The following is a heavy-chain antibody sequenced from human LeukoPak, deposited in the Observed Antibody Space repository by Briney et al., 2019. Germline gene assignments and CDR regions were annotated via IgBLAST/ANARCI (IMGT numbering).Heavy chain of an antibody. CDR2: IYYSGST. J-gene: IGHJ4*02. CDR1: GGSISSYY. CDR3: ARGGYYDEFDY. V-gene: IGHV4-59*01. D-gene: IGHD3-22*01. Sequence: SETLSLTCTVSGGSISSYYWSWIRQPPGKGLEWIGYIYYSGSTNYNPSLKSRVTISVDTPKNQFSLKLSSVTAADTAVYYCARGGYYDEFDYWGQGTLDTVSS.